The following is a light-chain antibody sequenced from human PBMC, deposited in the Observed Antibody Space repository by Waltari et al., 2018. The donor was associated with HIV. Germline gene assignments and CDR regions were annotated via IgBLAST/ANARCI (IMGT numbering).Light chain of an antibody. Sequence: QSALTQPRSVSGSPGQSVTISCTGTSSNYVSWYQQHPGQAPKVIIYDVSKRPSGVPDRFSGSKSGNTASLTISGLQAEDEADYYCCSFAGSYSYVFGTGTKVTVL. J-gene: IGLJ1*01. CDR2: DVS. CDR3: CSFAGSYSYV. CDR1: SSNY. V-gene: IGLV2-11*01.